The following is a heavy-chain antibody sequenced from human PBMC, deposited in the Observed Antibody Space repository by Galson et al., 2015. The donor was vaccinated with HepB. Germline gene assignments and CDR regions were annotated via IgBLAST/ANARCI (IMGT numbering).Heavy chain of an antibody. Sequence: SLRLSCAASGFTVSRDYVTWVRQAPGKGLEWVSVIYSGGNTYYADFVKGRFTISRDNFQNTVYLQMNSLRTEDTAVFYCARVAVAGIYPDYWGQGTLVTVSS. J-gene: IGHJ4*02. CDR3: ARVAVAGIYPDY. CDR2: IYSGGNT. V-gene: IGHV3-66*01. CDR1: GFTVSRDY. D-gene: IGHD6-19*01.